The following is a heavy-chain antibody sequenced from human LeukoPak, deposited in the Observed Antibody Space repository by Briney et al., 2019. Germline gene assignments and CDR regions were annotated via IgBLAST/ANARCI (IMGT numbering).Heavy chain of an antibody. J-gene: IGHJ4*02. CDR1: GDSISSNY. V-gene: IGHV4-59*01. D-gene: IGHD2-21*01. CDR3: ARELGYAVISFDY. Sequence: SETLSLTCTVSGDSISSNYWSWIRQPPGKGLEWIGYIHHSGSTNYNPSLKSRVTISVDTSKNQFSLKLSSVTAADTAVYYCARELGYAVISFDYWGQGTVVTVSS. CDR2: IHHSGST.